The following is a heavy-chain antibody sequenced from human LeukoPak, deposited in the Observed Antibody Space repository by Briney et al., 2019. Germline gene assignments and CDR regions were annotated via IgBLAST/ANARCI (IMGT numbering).Heavy chain of an antibody. D-gene: IGHD1-1*01. CDR2: IKQDETEK. CDR1: GFTFSNFW. Sequence: PGGSLRLSCTASGFTFSNFWMGWVRQAPGKGLEWVANIKQDETEKFYLGSVKGRFTISRDNAKNSLYLQMNSLRVEDTALYYCAKSQLGTSKGSNFDYWGQGTLVTVSS. CDR3: AKSQLGTSKGSNFDY. J-gene: IGHJ4*02. V-gene: IGHV3-7*03.